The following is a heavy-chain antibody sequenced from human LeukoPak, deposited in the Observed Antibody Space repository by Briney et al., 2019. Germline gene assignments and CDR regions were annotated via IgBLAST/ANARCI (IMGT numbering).Heavy chain of an antibody. D-gene: IGHD2-15*01. CDR2: ISYDGSNK. V-gene: IGHV3-33*06. CDR1: GFTFSSYG. J-gene: IGHJ4*02. Sequence: GGSLRLSCAASGFTFSSYGMNWVRQAPGKGLEWVAVISYDGSNKYYADSVKGRSTISRDNSKNTVCLQMNSLRAEDTAVYYCAKDRTVVLSGGYFDYWGQGTLVAVSS. CDR3: AKDRTVVLSGGYFDY.